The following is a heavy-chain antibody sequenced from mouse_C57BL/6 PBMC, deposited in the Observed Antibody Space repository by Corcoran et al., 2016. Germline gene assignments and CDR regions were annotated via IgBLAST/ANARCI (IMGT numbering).Heavy chain of an antibody. Sequence: QIQLVQSAPELKKPGETVKISCKASGYTFTTYGMSWVKQAPGKGLKWMGWINTYSGVPTYADDFKGRFAFSLETSASTAYLQINNLKNEDTATYVCASHGGFAYWGQGTVVTVSA. CDR2: INTYSGVP. J-gene: IGHJ3*01. V-gene: IGHV9-3*01. CDR1: GYTFTTYG. CDR3: ASHGGFAY.